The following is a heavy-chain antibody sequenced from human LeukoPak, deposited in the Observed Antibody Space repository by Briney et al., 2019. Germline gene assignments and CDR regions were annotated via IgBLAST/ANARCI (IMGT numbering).Heavy chain of an antibody. CDR2: FDPEDGET. V-gene: IGHV1-24*01. D-gene: IGHD6-19*01. CDR3: ATDLGGRVTRIAVAGRPDY. Sequence: GASVKVSCKVSGYTLTELSMHWVRQAPGKGLEWMGGFDPEDGETIYAQKFQGRVTMTEDTSTDTAYMELSSLRSEDTAVYYCATDLGGRVTRIAVAGRPDYWGQGTLVTVSS. J-gene: IGHJ4*02. CDR1: GYTLTELS.